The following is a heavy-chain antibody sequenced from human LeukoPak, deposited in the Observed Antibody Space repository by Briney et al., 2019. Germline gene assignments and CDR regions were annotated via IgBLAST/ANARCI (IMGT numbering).Heavy chain of an antibody. CDR3: AKDLGVATIRTSDY. J-gene: IGHJ4*02. D-gene: IGHD5-12*01. V-gene: IGHV3-23*01. CDR1: GLTFNIYA. CDR2: ISGSGGST. Sequence: GGSLRLSCAASGLTFNIYAMTWVRQAPRKGLEWVSAISGSGGSTYYADSVKGRSTISRDNSKNTLYLQMNNLRAEDTAVYYCAKDLGVATIRTSDYWGQGTLVTVSS.